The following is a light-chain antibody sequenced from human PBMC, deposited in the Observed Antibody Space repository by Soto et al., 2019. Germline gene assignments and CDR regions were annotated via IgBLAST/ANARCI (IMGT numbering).Light chain of an antibody. CDR2: VVS. V-gene: IGLV2-14*01. J-gene: IGLJ7*01. CDR3: SSYRSGGTFV. CDR1: SSDVGGYNY. Sequence: QSALAQPTSVSGSPGQSIAISCTGTSSDVGGYNYVSWHQQHPGKAPKVLISVVSNRPSGVSNRFSGSKSGNTASLTISGLQAEDEADYYCSSYRSGGTFVFGSSTQLTVL.